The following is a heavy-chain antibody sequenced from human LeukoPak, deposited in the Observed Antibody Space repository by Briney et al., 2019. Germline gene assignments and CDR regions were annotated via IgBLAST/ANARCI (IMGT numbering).Heavy chain of an antibody. J-gene: IGHJ4*02. CDR1: GGSISSSSYY. D-gene: IGHD2-21*02. CDR2: IYYSGST. CDR3: ASHALKVVTAHRQYDY. V-gene: IGHV4-39*01. Sequence: PSETLSLTCTVSGGSISSSSYYWGWTRQPPGKGLEWIGSIYYSGSTYYNPSLKSRVTISVDTSKNQFSLKLSSVTAADTAVYYCASHALKVVTAHRQYDYWGQGTLVTVSS.